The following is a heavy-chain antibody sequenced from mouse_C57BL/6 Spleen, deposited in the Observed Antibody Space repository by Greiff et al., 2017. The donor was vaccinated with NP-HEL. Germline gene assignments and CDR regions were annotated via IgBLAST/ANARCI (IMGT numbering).Heavy chain of an antibody. V-gene: IGHV1-82*01. CDR2: IYPGDGDT. D-gene: IGHD2-2*01. Sequence: QVQLQQSGPELVKPGASVKISCKASGYAFSSSWMNWVKQRPGKGLEWIGRIYPGDGDTNYNGKFKGKATLTADKSSSTAYMQRSSLTSEDSAVYFCAREYGYDRDFDYWGQGTTLTVSS. CDR1: GYAFSSSW. CDR3: AREYGYDRDFDY. J-gene: IGHJ2*01.